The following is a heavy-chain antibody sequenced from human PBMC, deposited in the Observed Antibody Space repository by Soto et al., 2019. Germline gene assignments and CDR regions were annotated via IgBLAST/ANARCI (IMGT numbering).Heavy chain of an antibody. CDR3: ARDQRRDYDFWSGYSQGFDY. CDR2: INAGNGNT. J-gene: IGHJ4*02. V-gene: IGHV1-3*01. D-gene: IGHD3-3*01. Sequence: SGSEVKKPGASVKVSCKASGYTFTSYAMHWVRQAPGQRLEWMGWINAGNGNTKSSQKFQGRVTITRDTSASTAYMELSSLRSEDTAVYYCARDQRRDYDFWSGYSQGFDYWGQGTLVTVSS. CDR1: GYTFTSYA.